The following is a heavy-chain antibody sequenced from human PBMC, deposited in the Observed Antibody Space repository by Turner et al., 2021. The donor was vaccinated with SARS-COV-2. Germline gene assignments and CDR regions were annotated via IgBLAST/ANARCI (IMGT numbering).Heavy chain of an antibody. CDR1: GYTLTELS. D-gene: IGHD6-19*01. CDR3: ATGVAVAGTPSKYYYYYGMDV. CDR2: FDPEDCET. Sequence: QVQLVQSGAEVKKPGASVKVSCKVSGYTLTELSMHWVRQAPGKGLEWMGGFDPEDCETIYAQKFQGRVTMTEDTSTDTAYMELSSLRSEDTAVYYCATGVAVAGTPSKYYYYYGMDVWGQGTTVTVSS. V-gene: IGHV1-24*01. J-gene: IGHJ6*02.